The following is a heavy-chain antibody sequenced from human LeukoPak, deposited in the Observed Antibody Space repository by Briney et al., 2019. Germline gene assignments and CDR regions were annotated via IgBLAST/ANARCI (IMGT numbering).Heavy chain of an antibody. V-gene: IGHV3-11*04. Sequence: GGSLRLSCAASGFTFSDYYMSWIRQAPGKGLEWVSYVSSSGSNIYYADSVKGRFTISRDNAKNSLYLQMNSLRAEDTAVYYCARGAEVGATSRHAFDIWGRGTMVTVSS. CDR3: ARGAEVGATSRHAFDI. J-gene: IGHJ3*02. CDR1: GFTFSDYY. CDR2: VSSSGSNI. D-gene: IGHD1-26*01.